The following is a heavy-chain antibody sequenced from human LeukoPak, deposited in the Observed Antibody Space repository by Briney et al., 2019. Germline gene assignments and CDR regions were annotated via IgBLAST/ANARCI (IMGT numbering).Heavy chain of an antibody. CDR2: INQDGSDK. V-gene: IGHV3-7*01. CDR1: GLTFSIHW. CDR3: VRCTFVLHKRCSAFDI. Sequence: GGSLRLSCAASGLTFSIHWMNWVRQAPGKGLECVANINQDGSDKYYVDSVKGRFTISRDNAKNSLFLQMNSLRAEDTAVYYCVRCTFVLHKRCSAFDIWGQGTMVTVSA. J-gene: IGHJ3*02. D-gene: IGHD1-1*01.